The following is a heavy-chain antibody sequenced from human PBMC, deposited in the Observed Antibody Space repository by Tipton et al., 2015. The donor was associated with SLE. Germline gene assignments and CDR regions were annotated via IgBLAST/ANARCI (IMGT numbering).Heavy chain of an antibody. CDR1: GGSISSRRYY. V-gene: IGHV4-39*07. J-gene: IGHJ5*02. Sequence: TLSLTCTVSGGSISSRRYYWGWIRQPPGKGLEWIGSIYYSGSTYYNPSLKSRVTISVDTSKNQFSLKLSSVTAADTAVYYCARHVRGRSRELRWFDPWGQGTLVTVSS. D-gene: IGHD1-26*01. CDR3: ARHVRGRSRELRWFDP. CDR2: IYYSGST.